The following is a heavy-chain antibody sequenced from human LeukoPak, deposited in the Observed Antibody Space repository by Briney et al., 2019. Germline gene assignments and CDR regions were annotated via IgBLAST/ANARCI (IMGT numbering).Heavy chain of an antibody. CDR1: GFTFSSYS. CDR2: TSSSSSYI. CDR3: ARDFPSWGNSVDGRRLDY. Sequence: KSGGSLRLSCAASGFTFSSYSMNWVRQAPGKGLEWVSSTSSSSSYIYYADSVKGRFTISRDNAKNSLYLQMNSLRAEDTAVYYCARDFPSWGNSVDGRRLDYWGQGTLVTVSS. D-gene: IGHD2-2*01. V-gene: IGHV3-21*01. J-gene: IGHJ4*02.